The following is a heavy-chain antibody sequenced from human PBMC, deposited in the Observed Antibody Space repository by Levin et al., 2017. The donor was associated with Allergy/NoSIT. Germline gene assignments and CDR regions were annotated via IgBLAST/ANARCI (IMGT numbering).Heavy chain of an antibody. J-gene: IGHJ3*02. V-gene: IGHV3-23*01. Sequence: GESLKISCAASGFTFSSYTMTWVRQAPGKGLEWVSAVSGTGGNTYYAHSVKGRFTISRDNSKNTLYLQMNSLRAEDTAVYFCAKEGPHSSGWYDAFDIWGQGTMVTVSS. CDR2: VSGTGGNT. D-gene: IGHD6-19*01. CDR1: GFTFSSYT. CDR3: AKEGPHSSGWYDAFDI.